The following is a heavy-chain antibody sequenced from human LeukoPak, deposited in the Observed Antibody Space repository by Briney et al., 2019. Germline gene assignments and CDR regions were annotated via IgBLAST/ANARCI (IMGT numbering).Heavy chain of an antibody. CDR1: GGSISSSSYY. D-gene: IGHD3-22*01. CDR3: ARRVAGSGYRDY. V-gene: IGHV4-39*01. J-gene: IGHJ4*02. Sequence: PSETPSLTCTVSGGSISSSSYYWAWIRQPPGKGLEWIGNIHYSGSTHYNASLKSRVTISVDTSKDQFSLKLSSVTAADTAVYYCARRVAGSGYRDYWGQGTLVTVSS. CDR2: IHYSGST.